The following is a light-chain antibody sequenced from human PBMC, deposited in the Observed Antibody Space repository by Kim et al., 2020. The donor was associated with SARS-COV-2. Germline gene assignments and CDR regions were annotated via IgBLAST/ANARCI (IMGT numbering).Light chain of an antibody. CDR3: QQSYNTPHT. CDR2: AAS. Sequence: DIQMTQSPSSLSASVGDRVTITCRASQSISNYLNWYQQKPGKAPKLLIYAASSLQSEVPSRFSGSGSGTDFTLTISSLQPEDFATYYCQQSYNTPHTFGQGTSWRS. V-gene: IGKV1-39*01. J-gene: IGKJ2*01. CDR1: QSISNY.